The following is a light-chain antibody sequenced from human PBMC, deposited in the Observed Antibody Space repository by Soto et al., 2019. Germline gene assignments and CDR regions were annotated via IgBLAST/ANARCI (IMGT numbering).Light chain of an antibody. Sequence: EIVMTQSPATLSVSPGERATLSCRASQSVNSNYLAWYQQKPGQAPRLLIYGISKRATDIPDRFSGSGSGTEFTLTISSLEPEDFAVYYCQQRSNFSTFGQGTRLEIK. CDR2: GIS. J-gene: IGKJ5*01. CDR1: QSVNSNY. V-gene: IGKV3D-20*02. CDR3: QQRSNFST.